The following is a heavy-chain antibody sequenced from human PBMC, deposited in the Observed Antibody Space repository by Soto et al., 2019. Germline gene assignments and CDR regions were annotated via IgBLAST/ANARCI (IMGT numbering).Heavy chain of an antibody. D-gene: IGHD2-21*01. Sequence: EVQLVESGGGLVQPGGSLRLSCTASGFTFSSYSINWVRQAPGQGLEWISYISSTSATIYYAESVRGRFTVSRDNAKNSVYLQMHSLSAEDTAVYFFARVKSLEYNWFDTWGQGTPVTVSS. CDR3: ARVKSLEYNWFDT. CDR1: GFTFSSYS. V-gene: IGHV3-48*01. CDR2: ISSTSATI. J-gene: IGHJ5*02.